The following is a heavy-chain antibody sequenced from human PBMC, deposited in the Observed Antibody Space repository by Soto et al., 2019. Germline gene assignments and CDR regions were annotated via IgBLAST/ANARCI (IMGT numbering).Heavy chain of an antibody. J-gene: IGHJ4*02. V-gene: IGHV1-18*01. CDR2: ISTYSGKT. CDR3: AREGLLLLPDY. D-gene: IGHD3-22*01. Sequence: QIQLVQSGPEVRKPGASAKVSCKTSGYTFTNNDVCWVRQTPGQGLEWMGWISTYSGKTNFARKFQGRVTMTTDTSTSTVYMELGSLTSDDTAVYYCAREGLLLLPDYWGQGTLVTVSS. CDR1: GYTFTNND.